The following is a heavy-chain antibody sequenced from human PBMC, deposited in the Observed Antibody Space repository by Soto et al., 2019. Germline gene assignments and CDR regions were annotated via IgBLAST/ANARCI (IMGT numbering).Heavy chain of an antibody. V-gene: IGHV4-59*01. CDR1: GGSISSYY. CDR3: ARDRQQWLGNYYYYGMDV. J-gene: IGHJ6*02. CDR2: IYYSGST. D-gene: IGHD6-19*01. Sequence: QVQLQESGPGLVKPSETLSLTCTVSGGSISSYYWSWIRQPPGKGLEWIGYIYYSGSTNYNPSLKSRVTISVDTSKTQFSLKLSSVTAADTAVYYCARDRQQWLGNYYYYGMDVWGQGTTVTVSS.